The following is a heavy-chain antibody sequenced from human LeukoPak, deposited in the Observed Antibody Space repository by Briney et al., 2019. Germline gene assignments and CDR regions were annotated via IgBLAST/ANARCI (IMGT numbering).Heavy chain of an antibody. CDR3: ARNNRYDGYLYNWFDP. J-gene: IGHJ5*02. CDR2: INPSSGDT. D-gene: IGHD5-24*01. Sequence: ASVKVSCKASGYTFTGYYMHWVRQAPGQGLEWMGRINPSSGDTNYAQKFHGRVTMTRDTSISTAYMELSGLTSDDTAVYYCARNNRYDGYLYNWFDPWGQGTLVTVSS. V-gene: IGHV1-2*02. CDR1: GYTFTGYY.